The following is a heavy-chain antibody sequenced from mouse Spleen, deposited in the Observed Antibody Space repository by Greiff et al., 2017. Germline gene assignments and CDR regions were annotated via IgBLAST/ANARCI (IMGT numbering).Heavy chain of an antibody. CDR3: TGGGLRRGNYYAMDY. D-gene: IGHD2-4*01. CDR2: IDPENGDT. Sequence: EVQLQQSGAELVRPGASVKLSCTASGFNIKDDYMHWVKQRPEQGLEWIGWIDPENGDTEYASKFQGKATITADTSSNTAYLQLSSLTSEDTAVYYCTGGGLRRGNYYAMDYWGQGTSVTVSS. J-gene: IGHJ4*01. V-gene: IGHV14-4*01. CDR1: GFNIKDDY.